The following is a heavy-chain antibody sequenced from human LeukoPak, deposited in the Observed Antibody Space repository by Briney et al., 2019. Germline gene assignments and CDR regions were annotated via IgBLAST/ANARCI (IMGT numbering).Heavy chain of an antibody. CDR1: GYTFTSYY. Sequence: ASVKVSCKASGYTFTSYYMHWVRQAPGQGLEWMGVINPSGGSTSYAQKFQGRVTMTSDTSTSTVYLELSSLRFEDTAVHYCARVYNSGWPLDYWGQGTLVTVSS. V-gene: IGHV1-46*01. CDR3: ARVYNSGWPLDY. D-gene: IGHD6-19*01. J-gene: IGHJ4*02. CDR2: INPSGGST.